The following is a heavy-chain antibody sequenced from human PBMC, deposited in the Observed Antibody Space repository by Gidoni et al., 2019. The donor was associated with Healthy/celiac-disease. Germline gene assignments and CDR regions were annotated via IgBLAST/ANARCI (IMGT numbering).Heavy chain of an antibody. CDR2: IYYSGST. Sequence: QVQLQESGPGLVTPSQTLSLTCTVSGGSISSGGYYWSWIRQHPGKGLEWIGYIYYSGSTYYNPSLKSRVTISVDTSKNQFSLKLSSVTAADTAVYYCARVKTRIYGDPYYFDYWGQGTLVTVSS. CDR1: GGSISSGGYY. V-gene: IGHV4-31*03. D-gene: IGHD4-17*01. CDR3: ARVKTRIYGDPYYFDY. J-gene: IGHJ4*02.